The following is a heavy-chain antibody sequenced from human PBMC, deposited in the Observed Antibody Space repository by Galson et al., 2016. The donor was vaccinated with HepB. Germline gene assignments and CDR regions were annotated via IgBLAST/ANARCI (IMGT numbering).Heavy chain of an antibody. CDR2: MSSGGTI. D-gene: IGHD1-26*01. V-gene: IGHV3-69-1*01. CDR1: GFSFYDEY. CDR3: AGDGKRGYDMDV. J-gene: IGHJ6*02. Sequence: SLRLSCAASGFSFYDEYFDWVRQAPGKGLEWVSYMSSGGTIYYADSVKGRFTISRDNAKKSLYLQMNSLRAEDTAVYYCAGDGKRGYDMDVWGQGTPVIVSS.